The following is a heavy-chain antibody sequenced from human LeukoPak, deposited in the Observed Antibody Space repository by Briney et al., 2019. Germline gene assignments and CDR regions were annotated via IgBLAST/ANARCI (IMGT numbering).Heavy chain of an antibody. CDR2: IWYDGSNK. V-gene: IGHV3-33*01. CDR3: ARDHSSGWYSDYFDY. J-gene: IGHJ4*02. D-gene: IGHD6-19*01. Sequence: GRSLRLSCAASGFTFSSYGMHWVRQAPGKGLEWVEVIWYDGSNKYYADSVKGRFTISRDNSKNTLYLQMNSLRAEDTAVYYCARDHSSGWYSDYFDYWGQGTLVTVSS. CDR1: GFTFSSYG.